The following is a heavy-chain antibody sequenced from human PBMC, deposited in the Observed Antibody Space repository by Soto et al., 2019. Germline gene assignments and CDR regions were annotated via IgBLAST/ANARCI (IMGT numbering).Heavy chain of an antibody. D-gene: IGHD1-26*01. Sequence: EVQLVESGGGLVKPGGSLTLSCAASGFTFSHPWMSWVRQAPGKGLEWVARVKSKADGGTTDYAAPVQGRFTISRDDLRSMLYLQMDTLKTDDTAVYYGTDSLVFWGQGTLVTVSS. J-gene: IGHJ4*02. V-gene: IGHV3-15*01. CDR3: TDSLVF. CDR1: GFTFSHPW. CDR2: VKSKADGGTT.